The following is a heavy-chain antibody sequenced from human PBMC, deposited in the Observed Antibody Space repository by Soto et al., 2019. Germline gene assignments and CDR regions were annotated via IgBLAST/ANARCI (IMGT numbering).Heavy chain of an antibody. D-gene: IGHD4-17*01. J-gene: IGHJ4*02. CDR1: GGSFSGYY. Sequence: PSETLSLTCAVYGGSFSGYYWSWIRQPPGKGLEWIGEIYHSGSTNYNPSLKSRVTISVDKSKNQFSLKLSSVTAADTAVYYCARAGSRGDYGYWGQGTLVTVSS. CDR3: ARAGSRGDYGY. CDR2: IYHSGST. V-gene: IGHV4-34*01.